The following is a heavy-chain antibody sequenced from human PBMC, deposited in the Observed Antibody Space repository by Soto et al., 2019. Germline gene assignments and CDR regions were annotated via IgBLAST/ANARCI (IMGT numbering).Heavy chain of an antibody. Sequence: TSETLSLSCTVSGGSISSSSYYWGWIRQPPGKGLEWIGSIYYSGSTYYNPSLKSRVTISVDTSKNQFSLKLSSVTAADTAVYYCAGPSQRDSDETYYDFWAPFDYRGQGTLVTVSS. V-gene: IGHV4-39*01. CDR2: IYYSGST. D-gene: IGHD3-3*01. J-gene: IGHJ4*02. CDR3: AGPSQRDSDETYYDFWAPFDY. CDR1: GGSISSSSYY.